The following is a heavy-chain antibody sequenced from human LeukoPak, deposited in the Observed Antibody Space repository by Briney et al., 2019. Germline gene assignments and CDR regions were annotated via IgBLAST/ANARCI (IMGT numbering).Heavy chain of an antibody. CDR3: ARRYCSSTSCSFDY. CDR1: SGSISSSSYY. CDR2: INHSGST. V-gene: IGHV4-39*07. Sequence: SETLSLTCTVSSGSISSSSYYWGWIRQPPGKGLEWIGEINHSGSTNYNPSLKSRVTISVDTSKNQFSLKLSSVTAADTAVYYCARRYCSSTSCSFDYWGQGTLVTVSS. J-gene: IGHJ4*02. D-gene: IGHD2-2*01.